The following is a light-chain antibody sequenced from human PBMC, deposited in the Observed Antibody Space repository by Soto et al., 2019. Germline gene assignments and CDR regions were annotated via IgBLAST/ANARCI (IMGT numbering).Light chain of an antibody. CDR3: QQRRNWPPFT. V-gene: IGKV3-11*01. CDR2: DAS. Sequence: EIVLTQSPATLSLSPGERATLSCRASQSVSSYLAWYQQKPGQAPRLLIYDASNRATGIPARFSGSGSGTVFTLTISILEPEDFAVYYCQQRRNWPPFTFGPGTKVDIK. J-gene: IGKJ3*01. CDR1: QSVSSY.